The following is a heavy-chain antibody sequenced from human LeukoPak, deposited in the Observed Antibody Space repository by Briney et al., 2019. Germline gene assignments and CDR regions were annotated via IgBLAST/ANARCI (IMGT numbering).Heavy chain of an antibody. D-gene: IGHD4-11*01. V-gene: IGHV4-39*01. CDR2: IYCSGST. Sequence: PSETLSLTCTVSGGSISSSSYYWGWIRQPPGKGLEWIGSIYCSGSTYYNPSPKSRVTISVDTSKNQFSLKLSSVTAADTAVYYCARQSGFYSNSSYYYYGMDVWGQGTTVTVSS. J-gene: IGHJ6*02. CDR1: GGSISSSSYY. CDR3: ARQSGFYSNSSYYYYGMDV.